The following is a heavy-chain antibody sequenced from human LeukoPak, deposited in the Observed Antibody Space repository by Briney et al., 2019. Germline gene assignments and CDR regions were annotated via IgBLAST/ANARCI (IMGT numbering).Heavy chain of an antibody. CDR1: GLTVSSNY. V-gene: IGHV3-53*04. CDR3: AREGYDSSGYPRLLDY. Sequence: GESLRLSCAASGLTVSSNYITWVRQPPGKGLEWVSVLHAAGGTYYADSVKGRFTISRHISKNTVYLQMNSLRAEDTAVYYCAREGYDSSGYPRLLDYWGQGTLVTVSS. D-gene: IGHD3-22*01. CDR2: LHAAGGT. J-gene: IGHJ4*02.